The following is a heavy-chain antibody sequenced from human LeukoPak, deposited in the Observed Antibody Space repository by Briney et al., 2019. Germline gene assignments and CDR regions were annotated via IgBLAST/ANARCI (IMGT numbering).Heavy chain of an antibody. CDR3: AREVREAAAAKYFYYGMDV. J-gene: IGHJ6*02. D-gene: IGHD2-2*01. Sequence: QTGGSLRLSCAASGFTFSSYAMTWVRQAPGKGLEWVSTISGSGGSTYYADSVKGRFTISRDNSKSTLYLQMNSLRAEDTALYYCAREVREAAAAKYFYYGMDVWGQGTTVTVSS. V-gene: IGHV3-23*01. CDR2: ISGSGGST. CDR1: GFTFSSYA.